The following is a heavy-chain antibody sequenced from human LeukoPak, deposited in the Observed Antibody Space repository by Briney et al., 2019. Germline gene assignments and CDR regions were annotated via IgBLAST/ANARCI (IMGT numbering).Heavy chain of an antibody. CDR1: GYSISSGYY. V-gene: IGHV4-38-2*01. J-gene: IGHJ5*02. CDR2: IYHSGST. CDR3: ARHPGIVVVVAATYGWFDP. D-gene: IGHD2-15*01. Sequence: KPSETLSLTCAVSGYSISSGYYWGWIRQPPGKGLEWIGRIYHSGSTYYNPSLKSRVTISVDTSKNQFSLKLSSVTAADTAVYYCARHPGIVVVVAATYGWFDPWGQGTLVTVSS.